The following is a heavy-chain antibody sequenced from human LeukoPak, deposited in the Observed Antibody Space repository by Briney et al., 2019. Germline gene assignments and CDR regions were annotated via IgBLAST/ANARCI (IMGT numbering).Heavy chain of an antibody. V-gene: IGHV3-30*18. CDR2: ISYDGSNK. CDR3: AKDQTGVGSSWYSMEYYYYYMDV. J-gene: IGHJ6*03. Sequence: GGSLRLSCAASGFTFSSYGMHWVRQAPGKGLEWVAVISYDGSNKYYADSVKGRFTISRDNSKNTLYLQMNSLRAEDTAVYYCAKDQTGVGSSWYSMEYYYYYMDVWGKGTTVTVSS. D-gene: IGHD6-13*01. CDR1: GFTFSSYG.